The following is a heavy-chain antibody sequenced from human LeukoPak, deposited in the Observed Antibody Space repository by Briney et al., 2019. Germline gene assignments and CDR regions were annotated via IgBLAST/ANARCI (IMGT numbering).Heavy chain of an antibody. CDR3: VKDDGWYS. CDR1: GFTFDDYA. J-gene: IGHJ3*01. Sequence: GGSLRLSCAASGFTFDDYAMHWVRQAPGKGLEWVSGISWNSGSIGYADSVKGRFTIPRDNAKNSLYLQMNSLRTEDTALYYCVKDDGWYSWGQGTMVTVSS. V-gene: IGHV3-9*01. CDR2: ISWNSGSI. D-gene: IGHD2-15*01.